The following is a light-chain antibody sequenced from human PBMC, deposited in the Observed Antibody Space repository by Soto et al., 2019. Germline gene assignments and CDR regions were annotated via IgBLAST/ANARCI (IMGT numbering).Light chain of an antibody. CDR3: TSYATGDTFP. V-gene: IGLV2-8*01. CDR2: EVN. CDR1: SSDVGAYNS. Sequence: QSALTQPPSASGSPGQSVTISCTGTSSDVGAYNSVSWYQHHPGKAPKLIIYEVNKGPSGVPDRFSGSKSGNTASLTVSGLQAEDEADYYCTSYATGDTFPFGGGTKLTVL. J-gene: IGLJ2*01.